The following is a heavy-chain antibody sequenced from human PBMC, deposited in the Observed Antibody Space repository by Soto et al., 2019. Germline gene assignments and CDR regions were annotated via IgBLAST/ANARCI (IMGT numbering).Heavy chain of an antibody. CDR3: AKWLRGGSYYCDY. Sequence: EVQLLESGGGLVQPGGSLRLSCAASGFTFSTYAMSWVRQAPGKRLECIALIYSNGRTFYADSVTCRFTISRDNSQNTVCLQMNSLSAEDTATYYCAKWLRGGSYYCDYWGQGAMVTVSS. V-gene: IGHV3-23*05. CDR2: LIYSNGRT. CDR1: GFTFSTYA. D-gene: IGHD3-10*01. J-gene: IGHJ4*02.